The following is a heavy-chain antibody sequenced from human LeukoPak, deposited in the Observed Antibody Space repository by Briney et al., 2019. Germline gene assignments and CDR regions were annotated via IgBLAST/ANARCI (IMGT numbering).Heavy chain of an antibody. CDR1: GFTFSSYS. Sequence: GGSLRLSCAASGFTFSSYSMNWVRQAPGKGLEWVSSISSSSSYIYYADSVKGRFTISRDNSKNTLYLQMNSLRAEDTAVYYCARDENYDSSGYFPYWGQGTLVTVSS. CDR3: ARDENYDSSGYFPY. CDR2: ISSSSSYI. D-gene: IGHD3-22*01. J-gene: IGHJ4*02. V-gene: IGHV3-21*01.